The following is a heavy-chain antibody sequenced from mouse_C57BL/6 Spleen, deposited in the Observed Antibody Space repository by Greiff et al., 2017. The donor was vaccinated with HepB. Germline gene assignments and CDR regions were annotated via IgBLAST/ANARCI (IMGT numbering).Heavy chain of an antibody. CDR3: ARSPVITTVVAHYAMDY. Sequence: QVHVKQPGAELVRPGSSVKLSCKASGYTFTSYWMHWVKQRPIQGLEWIGNIDPSDSETHYNQKFKDKATLTVDKSSSTAYLQLSSLTSEDSAVYYCARSPVITTVVAHYAMDYWGQGTSVTVSS. V-gene: IGHV1-52*01. CDR1: GYTFTSYW. D-gene: IGHD1-1*01. CDR2: IDPSDSET. J-gene: IGHJ4*01.